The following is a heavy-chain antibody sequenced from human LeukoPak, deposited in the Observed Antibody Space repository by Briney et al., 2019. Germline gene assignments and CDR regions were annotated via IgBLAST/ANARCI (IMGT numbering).Heavy chain of an antibody. D-gene: IGHD6-13*01. Sequence: GESLKISCKGSGYSFTSYWIGWVRQMPGKGLEWMGIIYPGDSDTRYSPSFQGQVTISADKSISTAYLQWSSLKASDTAMYYCARAEGGSSSWYPSFDYWGQGTLVTVSS. CDR2: IYPGDSDT. CDR1: GYSFTSYW. V-gene: IGHV5-51*01. J-gene: IGHJ4*02. CDR3: ARAEGGSSSWYPSFDY.